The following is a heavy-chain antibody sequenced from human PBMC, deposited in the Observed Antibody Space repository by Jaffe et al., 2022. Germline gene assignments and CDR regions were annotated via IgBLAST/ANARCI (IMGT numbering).Heavy chain of an antibody. D-gene: IGHD3-22*01. CDR2: IYHSGST. CDR3: ARYATPVTEDYYDSSGCLDY. Sequence: QVQLQESGPGLVKPSETLSLTCAVSGYSISSGYYWGWIRQPPGKGLEWIGSIYHSGSTYYNPSLKSRVTISVDTSKNQFSLKLSSVTAADTAVYYCARYATPVTEDYYDSSGCLDYWGQGTLVTVSS. J-gene: IGHJ4*02. V-gene: IGHV4-38-2*01. CDR1: GYSISSGYY.